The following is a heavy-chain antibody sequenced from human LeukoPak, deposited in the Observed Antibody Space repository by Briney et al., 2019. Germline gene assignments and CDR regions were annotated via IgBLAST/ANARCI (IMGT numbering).Heavy chain of an antibody. J-gene: IGHJ4*02. D-gene: IGHD3-10*01. CDR1: GGSISSSDFY. CDR2: IYYSGNT. V-gene: IGHV4-39*07. CDR3: ASGVYYFDY. Sequence: PSETLSHTCTVSGGSISSSDFYWGWIRQPPGKGLEWIGSIYYSGNTYYNPSLKSRVTISVDTSKNQFSLKLSSVTAADTAVYYCASGVYYFDYWGQGTLVTVSS.